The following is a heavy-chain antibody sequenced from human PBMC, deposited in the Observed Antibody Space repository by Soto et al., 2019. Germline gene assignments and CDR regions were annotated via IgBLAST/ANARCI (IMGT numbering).Heavy chain of an antibody. CDR1: GYSISSGYF. J-gene: IGHJ5*02. Sequence: ETLSLTCSVSGYSISSGYFWGWIRQPPGKGLEWIATIYHSGSTYYSPSLKSRVAISVDTSNNQFSLKLNSVTAADTAVYYCARVLSENWFDPWGQGSLVTVS. CDR2: IYHSGST. V-gene: IGHV4-38-2*02. CDR3: ARVLSENWFDP.